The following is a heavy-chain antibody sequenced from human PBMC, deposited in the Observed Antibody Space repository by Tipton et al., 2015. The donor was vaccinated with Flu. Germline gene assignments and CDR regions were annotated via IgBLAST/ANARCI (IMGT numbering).Heavy chain of an antibody. V-gene: IGHV4-59*08. D-gene: IGHD3-10*01. CDR3: ARQVAYYGYDY. Sequence: LRLSCTVSGGSISSYYWSWIRQHPGKGLEWIGYIYYSGSTNYNPSLKSRVTISVDTSKNQFSLKLSSVTAADTAVYYCARQVAYYGYDYWGQGTLVTVSS. CDR1: GGSISSYY. J-gene: IGHJ4*02. CDR2: IYYSGST.